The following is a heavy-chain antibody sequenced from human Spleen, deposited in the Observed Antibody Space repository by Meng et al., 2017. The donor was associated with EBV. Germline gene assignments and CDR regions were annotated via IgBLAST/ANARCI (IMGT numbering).Heavy chain of an antibody. CDR3: ASESGRGFTPDY. CDR1: GYIFTGYY. J-gene: IGHJ4*02. CDR2: LIPVVDAP. D-gene: IGHD2-15*01. Sequence: GQRVQSGAEVKKPGASVKVSCKASGYIFTGYYMHWVRQAPGQGLEWMGGLIPVVDAPHYARKFQDRVSIFADESTSAHYMELSSLRSDDTAVYYCASESGRGFTPDYWGQGTLVTVSS. V-gene: IGHV1-69*01.